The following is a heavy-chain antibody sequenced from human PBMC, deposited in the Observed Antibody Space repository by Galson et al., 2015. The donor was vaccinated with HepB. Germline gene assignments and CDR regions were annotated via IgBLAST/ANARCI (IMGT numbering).Heavy chain of an antibody. D-gene: IGHD6-6*01. CDR2: INHSGST. CDR3: ARRAARPRGYFDY. Sequence: LSLTCAVYGGSFSGYYWSWIRQPPWKGLEWIGEINHSGSTNYNPSLKSRVTISVDTSKNQFSLKLSSGTAADTAVYYCARRAARPRGYFDYWGQGTLVTVSS. CDR1: GGSFSGYY. J-gene: IGHJ4*02. V-gene: IGHV4-34*01.